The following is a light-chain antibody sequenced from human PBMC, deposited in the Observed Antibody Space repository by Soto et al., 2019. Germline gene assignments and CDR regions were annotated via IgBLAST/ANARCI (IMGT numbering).Light chain of an antibody. CDR2: GNN. CDR1: SSNIGAGYD. CDR3: QSYDSSLGYV. J-gene: IGLJ1*01. Sequence: QSVLTQPPSVSGAPGQRVTISCTGSSSNIGAGYDVHWYQQLPGTAPKLLIYGNNNRPSGVPDRFSGSKSGTSASLVITWLQAEDEADYHCQSYDSSLGYVFGSGTKLTVL. V-gene: IGLV1-40*01.